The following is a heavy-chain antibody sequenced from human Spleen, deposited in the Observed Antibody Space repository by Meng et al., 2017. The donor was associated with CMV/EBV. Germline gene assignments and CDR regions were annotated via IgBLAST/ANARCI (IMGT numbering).Heavy chain of an antibody. V-gene: IGHV1-46*01. Sequence: MHWVRQAPGQGREWMGLINLSGGSANYAQDFQGRVTMTRGTSRSTVYMDLSSLRFEDTAVYYCAGSPTALLSYYDSWSGYDLDTWVDPWGQGTLVTVSS. D-gene: IGHD3-3*01. CDR2: INLSGGSA. J-gene: IGHJ5*02. CDR3: AGSPTALLSYYDSWSGYDLDTWVDP.